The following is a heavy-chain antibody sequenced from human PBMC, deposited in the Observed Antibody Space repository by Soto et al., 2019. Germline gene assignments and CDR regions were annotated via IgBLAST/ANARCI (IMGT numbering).Heavy chain of an antibody. V-gene: IGHV1-69*13. D-gene: IGHD3-22*01. J-gene: IGHJ6*02. CDR1: GGTFSSYA. Sequence: ASVKVSCKASGGTFSSYAISWVRQAPGQGLEWMGGIIPIFGTANYAQKFQGRVTITADESTSTAYMELSSLRSEDMAVYYCARGDYYDSSGPIGGHYYYGMDVWGQGTTVTVSS. CDR2: IIPIFGTA. CDR3: ARGDYYDSSGPIGGHYYYGMDV.